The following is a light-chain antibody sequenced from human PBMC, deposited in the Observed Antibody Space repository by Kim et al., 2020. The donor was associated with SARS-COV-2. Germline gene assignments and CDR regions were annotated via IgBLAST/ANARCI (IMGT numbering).Light chain of an antibody. CDR1: SIDVGGHNF. V-gene: IGLV2-14*03. CDR3: GSFTRSGTLYV. Sequence: SITISCTGTSIDVGGHNFVSWYQQHPGKAPKLMIYDVSNRPSGVSNRFSGSKSGNTASLTISGLGTEDEADYYCGSFTRSGTLYVFGTGTKVTVL. CDR2: DVS. J-gene: IGLJ1*01.